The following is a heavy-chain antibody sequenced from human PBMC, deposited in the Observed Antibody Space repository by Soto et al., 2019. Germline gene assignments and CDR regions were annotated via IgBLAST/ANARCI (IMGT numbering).Heavy chain of an antibody. CDR2: IGTSGTNI. D-gene: IGHD2-2*01. CDR3: ASPQTKVPGDY. Sequence: EVQLVESGGGLVQPGGSLRLSCAASGFPFGSYEMHWVRQAPGKGLEWISYIGTSGTNILYADSVKGRFSISRDDAKNSLYLQMNSLRAEDTGFYYCASPQTKVPGDYWGQGTLVTVS. J-gene: IGHJ4*02. CDR1: GFPFGSYE. V-gene: IGHV3-48*03.